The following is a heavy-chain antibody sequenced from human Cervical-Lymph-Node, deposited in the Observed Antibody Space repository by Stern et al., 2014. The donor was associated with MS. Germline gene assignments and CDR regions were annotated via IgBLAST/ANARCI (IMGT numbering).Heavy chain of an antibody. D-gene: IGHD1-14*01. CDR1: GLSLSTSAVA. V-gene: IGHV2-5*02. Sequence: QVTLRESGPTLVKPTQTLTLTCTFSGLSLSTSAVAVGWIRQPPGKALEWLALLYWDDDKYYSPFLKSRTTITKDTLENMVVLLMTNMDPEDTGTYYCAHDETRSRYGMDVWGQGTTVTVSS. J-gene: IGHJ6*02. CDR2: LYWDDDK. CDR3: AHDETRSRYGMDV.